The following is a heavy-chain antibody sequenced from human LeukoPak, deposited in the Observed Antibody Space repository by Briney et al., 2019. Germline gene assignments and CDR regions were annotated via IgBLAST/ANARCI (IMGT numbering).Heavy chain of an antibody. CDR3: ARGYCSSTSCYSFDY. CDR1: GYTFTSYG. V-gene: IGHV1-18*01. CDR2: ISAYNGNT. D-gene: IGHD2-2*01. Sequence: ASVKVSCKASGYTFTSYGISRVRQAPGQGLEWMGWISAYNGNTNYAQKLQGRVTMTTDTSTSTAYMELRSLRSDDTAVYYCARGYCSSTSCYSFDYWGQGTLVTVSS. J-gene: IGHJ4*02.